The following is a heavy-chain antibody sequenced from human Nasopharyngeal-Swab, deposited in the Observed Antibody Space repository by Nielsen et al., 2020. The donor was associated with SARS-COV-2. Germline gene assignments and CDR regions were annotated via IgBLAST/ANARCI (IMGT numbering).Heavy chain of an antibody. Sequence: VRQAPGKGLEWVSSLSSSSYIYYADSVKGRFTISRDNAKNSLYLQMNSLRAEDTAVYYCARVAGLIAAAGDYWGQGTLVTVSS. D-gene: IGHD6-13*01. V-gene: IGHV3-69-1*01. CDR2: LSSSSYI. J-gene: IGHJ4*02. CDR3: ARVAGLIAAAGDY.